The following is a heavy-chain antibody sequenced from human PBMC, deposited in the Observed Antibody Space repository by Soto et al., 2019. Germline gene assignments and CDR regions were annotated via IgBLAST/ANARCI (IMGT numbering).Heavy chain of an antibody. CDR1: GGSISSGGYY. Sequence: QVQLQESGPGLVKPSQTLSLTCTVSGGSISSGGYYWSWIRQHPGKGLEWIGYIYYSGSTYYNPSLQSRVTISVDTSNNQFSLKLRSVAAADTAVYYCAIVPVWQLGGRPGYFYYWGQGTLVTVSS. V-gene: IGHV4-31*03. D-gene: IGHD6-6*01. J-gene: IGHJ4*02. CDR3: AIVPVWQLGGRPGYFYY. CDR2: IYYSGST.